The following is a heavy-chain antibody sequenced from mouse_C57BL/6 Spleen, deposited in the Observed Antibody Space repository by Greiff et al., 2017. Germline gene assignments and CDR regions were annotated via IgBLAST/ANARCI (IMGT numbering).Heavy chain of an antibody. V-gene: IGHV2-2*01. D-gene: IGHD3-2*02. CDR2: IWSGGST. Sequence: VNVVESGPGLVQPSQSLSITCTVSGFSLTSYGVHWVRQSPGKGLEWLGVIWSGGSTDYNAAFISRLSISKDNSKSQVFFKMNSLQADDTAIYYCARIDSSGYVGYYAMDYWGQGTSVTVAS. J-gene: IGHJ4*01. CDR3: ARIDSSGYVGYYAMDY. CDR1: GFSLTSYG.